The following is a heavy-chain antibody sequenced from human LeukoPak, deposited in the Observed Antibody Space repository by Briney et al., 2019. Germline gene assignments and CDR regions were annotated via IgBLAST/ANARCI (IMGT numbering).Heavy chain of an antibody. CDR1: GFIFNNYG. V-gene: IGHV3-23*01. J-gene: IGHJ5*02. CDR3: AKGSSGYFVDL. D-gene: IGHD3-22*01. Sequence: GGSLRLSCAASGFIFNNYGLIWVPQAPGKGLEWVSAISNDGGDTNYADFVKGRFTISSDNSKNTLFLQMNSLRAEDTALYYCAKGSSGYFVDLWGQGTLVTVSS. CDR2: ISNDGGDT.